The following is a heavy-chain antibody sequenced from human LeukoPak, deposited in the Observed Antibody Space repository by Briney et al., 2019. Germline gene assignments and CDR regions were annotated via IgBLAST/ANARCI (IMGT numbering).Heavy chain of an antibody. D-gene: IGHD6-19*01. CDR2: ISSSSYI. Sequence: GGSLRLSCAASGFTFSNYDMNWVRQAPGKGLEWVSSISSSSYIYYADSVKGRFTISRDNAKNSLYLQMNSPRAEDTAVYYCAREGGAVAGIHYYYYMDVWGKGTTVTVSS. CDR3: AREGGAVAGIHYYYYMDV. CDR1: GFTFSNYD. J-gene: IGHJ6*03. V-gene: IGHV3-69-1*01.